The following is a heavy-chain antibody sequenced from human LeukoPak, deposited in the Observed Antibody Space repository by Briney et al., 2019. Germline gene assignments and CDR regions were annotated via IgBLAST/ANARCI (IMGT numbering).Heavy chain of an antibody. CDR3: ARSIGLTGGGVDV. CDR1: GFTFSSYS. D-gene: IGHD3-9*01. Sequence: GGSLRLSCAASGFTFSSYSMNWVRQAPGKGLEWVSYISSSSSTIYYADSVKGRFTISRDNAKNSLYLQMNSLRAEDTAVYYCARSIGLTGGGVDVWGQGTTVTVSS. V-gene: IGHV3-48*04. J-gene: IGHJ6*02. CDR2: ISSSSSTI.